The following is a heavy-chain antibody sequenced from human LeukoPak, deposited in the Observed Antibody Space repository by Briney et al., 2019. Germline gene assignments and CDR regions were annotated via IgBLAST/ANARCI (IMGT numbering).Heavy chain of an antibody. CDR3: AKDMITFGGVIANGFDY. Sequence: PGGSLRLSCAASGFTFSSYAIHWVRQAPGKGLEWVSGISWNSGSIGYADSVKGRFTISRDNAKNSLYLQMNSLRAEDTALYYCAKDMITFGGVIANGFDYWGQGTLVTVSS. J-gene: IGHJ4*02. V-gene: IGHV3-9*01. CDR2: ISWNSGSI. D-gene: IGHD3-16*02. CDR1: GFTFSSYA.